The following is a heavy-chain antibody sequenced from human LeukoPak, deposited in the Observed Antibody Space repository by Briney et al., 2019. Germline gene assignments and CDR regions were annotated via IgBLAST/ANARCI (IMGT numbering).Heavy chain of an antibody. CDR2: INAYNGIT. V-gene: IGHV1-18*01. CDR3: ARDRANFYESSGAGV. J-gene: IGHJ4*02. CDR1: DYTFANYG. D-gene: IGHD3-22*01. Sequence: ASVKVSCKASDYTFANYGFIWVRQAPGQGLEWMGRINAYNGITNYAQNVQGRVTLTTDASTSTAYMELRSLRSDDTAVYYCARDRANFYESSGAGVWGQGTLVIVSS.